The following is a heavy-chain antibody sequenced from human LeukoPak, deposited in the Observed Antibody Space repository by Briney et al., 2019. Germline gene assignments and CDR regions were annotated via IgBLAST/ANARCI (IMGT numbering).Heavy chain of an antibody. CDR3: ARDARLSGSEWFDP. J-gene: IGHJ5*02. Sequence: SETLSLTCTVSGGSISSYYWSWIRQPPGKGLEWIGYIYYSGSTNYNPSLKSRVTLSVDTSKNQFSLKLGSVTAADTAVYYCARDARLSGSEWFDPWGQGTLVTVSS. V-gene: IGHV4-59*01. CDR1: GGSISSYY. D-gene: IGHD3-10*01. CDR2: IYYSGST.